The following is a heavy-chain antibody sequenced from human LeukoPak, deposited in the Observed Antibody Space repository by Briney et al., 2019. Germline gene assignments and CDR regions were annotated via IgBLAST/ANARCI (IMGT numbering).Heavy chain of an antibody. CDR1: GVSISSGGYS. CDR3: ATRRGAARHDY. Sequence: PSQTLSLTCAVSGVSISSGGYSWSWIRQPPGKGLEWIGYIYHSGSTNYNPSLKSRVTISVDTSKNQFSLKLSSVTAADTAVYYCATRRGAARHDYWGQGTLVTVSS. J-gene: IGHJ4*02. V-gene: IGHV4-30-2*01. D-gene: IGHD6-6*01. CDR2: IYHSGST.